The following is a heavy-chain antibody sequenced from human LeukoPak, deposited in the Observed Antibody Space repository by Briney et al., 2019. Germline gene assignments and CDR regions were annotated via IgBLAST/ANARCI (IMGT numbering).Heavy chain of an antibody. J-gene: IGHJ6*04. CDR3: ARGYCSSTSCPDYLVRYYGMDV. V-gene: IGHV3-21*01. Sequence: GGSLRLSCAASGFTFSSYSMNWVRQAPGKGLEWVSSISSSSSYIYYAGAVKGRFTISRDNAKNSLYLQMNSLRAEDTAVYYCARGYCSSTSCPDYLVRYYGMDVWGKGTTVTVSS. CDR2: ISSSSSYI. CDR1: GFTFSSYS. D-gene: IGHD2-2*01.